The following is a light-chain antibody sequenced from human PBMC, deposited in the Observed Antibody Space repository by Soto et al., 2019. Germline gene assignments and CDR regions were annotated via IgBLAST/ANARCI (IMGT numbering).Light chain of an antibody. J-gene: IGKJ2*01. CDR1: QSVSSSY. Sequence: EIVLTQSPGTLSLSPGERATLSCRASQSVSSSYLAWYQQKPGQAPRLLIYGASSMATGIPDRCSGSVSGTDFTLTISRLEPEDFAVYYCQQYGSSPPRYTFGQGTKLEIK. V-gene: IGKV3-20*01. CDR2: GAS. CDR3: QQYGSSPPRYT.